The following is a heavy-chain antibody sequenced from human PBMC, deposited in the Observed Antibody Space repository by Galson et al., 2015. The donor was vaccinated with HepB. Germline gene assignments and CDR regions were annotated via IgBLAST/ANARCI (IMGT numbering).Heavy chain of an antibody. J-gene: IGHJ6*02. V-gene: IGHV3-30*02. CDR3: ATSLSGYVFDDGATPSGLYYYYGMDV. D-gene: IGHD5-12*01. CDR1: GFTFSSYG. CDR2: IRYDGSNK. Sequence: SLRLSCAASGFTFSSYGMHWVRQAPGKGLEWVAFIRYDGSNKYYADSVKGRFTISRDNSKNTLYLQMNSLRAEDTAVYYCATSLSGYVFDDGATPSGLYYYYGMDVWGQGTTVTVSS.